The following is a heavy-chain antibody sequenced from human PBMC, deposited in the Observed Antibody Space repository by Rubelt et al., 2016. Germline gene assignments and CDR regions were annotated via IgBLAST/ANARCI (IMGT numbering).Heavy chain of an antibody. CDR2: INSDGTTT. D-gene: IGHD4-23*01. CDR3: AGEEDGGNSGYGY. J-gene: IGHJ4*02. Sequence: EVQLVESGGELIQPGGSLRLSCAASGFTFSNYWMHWVRQAPGKGLVWVARINSDGTTTTYADSVKGRFTISRDNAQNTLYLQINNLRADETALYYCAGEEDGGNSGYGYWGQGTLVTVSS. V-gene: IGHV3-74*01. CDR1: GFTFSNYW.